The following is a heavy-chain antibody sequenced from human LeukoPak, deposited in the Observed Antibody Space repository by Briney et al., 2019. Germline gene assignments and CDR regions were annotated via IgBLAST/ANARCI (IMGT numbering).Heavy chain of an antibody. Sequence: SETLSLTCTVSGGSISSYYWNWIRQPPGKGLEWIGYIYYSGSADYNPSLESRVTISVDTSKNQFSLKLRSVTAADTAVYYCARDKVPGDYWGQGTLVTVSS. D-gene: IGHD2-2*01. CDR2: IYYSGSA. CDR3: ARDKVPGDY. CDR1: GGSISSYY. V-gene: IGHV4-59*01. J-gene: IGHJ4*02.